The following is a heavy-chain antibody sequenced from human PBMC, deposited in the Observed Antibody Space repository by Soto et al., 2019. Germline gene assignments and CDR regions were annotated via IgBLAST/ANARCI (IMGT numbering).Heavy chain of an antibody. CDR3: ARVEYSSSWSKGDNYYYGMDV. Sequence: ASVKVSCKASGGTFSSYAISWVRQAPGQGLEWMGGIIPIFGTANYAQKFKGRVTITPDETTSTAYMELSSLRSEDTAVYYCARVEYSSSWSKGDNYYYGMDVWGQGTTVTVSS. V-gene: IGHV1-69*13. CDR2: IIPIFGTA. D-gene: IGHD6-13*01. CDR1: GGTFSSYA. J-gene: IGHJ6*02.